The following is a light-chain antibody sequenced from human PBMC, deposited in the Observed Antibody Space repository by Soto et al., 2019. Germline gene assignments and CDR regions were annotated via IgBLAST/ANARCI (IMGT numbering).Light chain of an antibody. Sequence: QSVLTQPASVSGSPGQSITISCTGTSSDVGSYDLVSWYQQRPGKAPKLLIYGVNKRPSGFFSRFSGSKSCNTASLTISDLQAEDEADFYCCAYADSNIFVFGTGTKVTVL. V-gene: IGLV2-23*02. CDR2: GVN. J-gene: IGLJ1*01. CDR1: SSDVGSYDL. CDR3: CAYADSNIFV.